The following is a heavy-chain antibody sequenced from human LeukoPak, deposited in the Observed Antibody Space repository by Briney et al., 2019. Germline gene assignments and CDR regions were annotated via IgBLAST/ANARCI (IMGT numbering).Heavy chain of an antibody. D-gene: IGHD3-10*01. Sequence: SETLSLTCTVSGGSISSYYWSWIRQPPGKGLEWIGEINHSGSTNYNPSLKSRVTISVDTSKNQFSLKLSSVTAADTAVYYCARGKRSTYYYGSGSYYIDYWGQGTLVTVSS. CDR2: INHSGST. V-gene: IGHV4-34*01. J-gene: IGHJ4*02. CDR3: ARGKRSTYYYGSGSYYIDY. CDR1: GGSISSYY.